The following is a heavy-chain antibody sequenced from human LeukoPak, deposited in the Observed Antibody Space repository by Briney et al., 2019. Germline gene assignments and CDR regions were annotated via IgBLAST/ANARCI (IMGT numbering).Heavy chain of an antibody. V-gene: IGHV4-59*01. D-gene: IGHD5-24*01. CDR2: IYYSGST. CDR1: GGSISSYY. CDR3: ARAKGHMDGYNSDYYYYGMDV. Sequence: SETLSLTCTVSGGSISSYYWSWIRQPPGKGLEWIGYIYYSGSTNYSPSLKSRVTISVDTSKNQFSLKLSSVTAADTAVYFCARAKGHMDGYNSDYYYYGMDVWGRGTTVTVSS. J-gene: IGHJ6*02.